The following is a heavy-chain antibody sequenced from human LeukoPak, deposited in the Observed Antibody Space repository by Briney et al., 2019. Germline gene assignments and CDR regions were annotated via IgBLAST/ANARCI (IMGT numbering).Heavy chain of an antibody. CDR1: GFTFSNYA. D-gene: IGHD6-13*01. CDR2: ISGSGGST. Sequence: PGGSLTLSCAPSGFTFSNYAMSWVRQAPGKGLEWVSGISGSGGSTYYADSVKGRFTISRDNAKNSLYLQMNSLKAEDTAVYYCAREGSSWADLYNWFDHWGQGTLVTVSS. J-gene: IGHJ5*02. CDR3: AREGSSWADLYNWFDH. V-gene: IGHV3-23*01.